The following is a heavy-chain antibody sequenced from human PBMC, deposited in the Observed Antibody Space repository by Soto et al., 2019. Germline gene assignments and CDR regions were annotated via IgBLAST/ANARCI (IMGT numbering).Heavy chain of an antibody. J-gene: IGHJ4*02. CDR3: ARDPLYSGYEASFAL. D-gene: IGHD3-22*01. CDR2: ISFDGSIK. Sequence: SLRLSCAASGFNFSDYAMHWVRQRLGKGLEWVAVISFDGSIKSYAGTAKGRFTVSRDNSKNTLVLQMNTLRGEDTAVYFCARDPLYSGYEASFALWGQGALVTVSS. CDR1: GFNFSDYA. V-gene: IGHV3-30*03.